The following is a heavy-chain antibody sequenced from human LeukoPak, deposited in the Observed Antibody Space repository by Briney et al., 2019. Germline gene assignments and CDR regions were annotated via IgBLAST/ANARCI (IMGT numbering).Heavy chain of an antibody. D-gene: IGHD6-13*01. CDR2: ISGSGGST. J-gene: IGHJ4*02. V-gene: IGHV3-23*01. CDR3: AKPPYSSSWYQDY. Sequence: PGGSLRLSCAASGFTFSSYAMSWVRQAPGKGLEWVSAISGSGGSTYYADSVKGRFTISRDNSKSTLYLQMNSLRAEDTAVYYCAKPPYSSSWYQDYWGQGTLVTVSS. CDR1: GFTFSSYA.